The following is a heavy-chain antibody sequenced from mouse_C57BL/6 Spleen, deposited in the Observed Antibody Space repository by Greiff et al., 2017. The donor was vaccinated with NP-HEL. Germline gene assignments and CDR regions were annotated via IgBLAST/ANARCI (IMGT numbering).Heavy chain of an antibody. V-gene: IGHV1-82*01. Sequence: VQLQQSGPELVKPGASVKISCKASGYAFSSSWMNWVKQRPGKGLEWIGRIYPGDGDTNYNGKFKGKATLTADKSSSTAYMQLSSLTSEDSAVYFCAREKGLLRAMDYWGQGTSVTVSS. CDR2: IYPGDGDT. CDR1: GYAFSSSW. D-gene: IGHD2-3*01. J-gene: IGHJ4*01. CDR3: AREKGLLRAMDY.